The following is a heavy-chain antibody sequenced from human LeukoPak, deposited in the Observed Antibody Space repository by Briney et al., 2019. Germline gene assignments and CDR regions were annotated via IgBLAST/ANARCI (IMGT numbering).Heavy chain of an antibody. CDR1: GFTFGDYV. CDR3: TRLILWVGELNYYMDV. V-gene: IGHV3-49*04. CDR2: IRSKAYGGTT. J-gene: IGHJ6*03. D-gene: IGHD3-10*01. Sequence: GRSLRLSCTASGFTFGDYVMSWVRQAPGKGLEWVGFIRSKAYGGTTEYAASVKGRFTISRDDSKSIAYLQMNSLKTEDTAVYYCTRLILWVGELNYYMDVWGKGTTVTISS.